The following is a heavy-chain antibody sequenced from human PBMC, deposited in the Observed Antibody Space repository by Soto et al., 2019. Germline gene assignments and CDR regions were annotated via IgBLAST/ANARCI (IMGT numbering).Heavy chain of an antibody. CDR3: AKATTIVVVVAATLFDY. CDR1: GFTFSSYA. CDR2: ISGSGGST. D-gene: IGHD2-15*01. Sequence: PGGSLRLSCAASGFTFSSYAMSWVRQAPGKGLEWVSAISGSGGSTYYADSVKGRFTISRDNSKNTLYLQMNSLRAEDTAVYYCAKATTIVVVVAATLFDYWGQGTLVTVSS. V-gene: IGHV3-23*01. J-gene: IGHJ4*02.